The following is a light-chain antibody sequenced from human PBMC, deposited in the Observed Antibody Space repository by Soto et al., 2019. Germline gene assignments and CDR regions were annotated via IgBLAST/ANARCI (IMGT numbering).Light chain of an antibody. CDR2: DAS. J-gene: IGKJ1*01. V-gene: IGKV1-5*01. CDR1: QSISSW. CDR3: QHYNSYSEA. Sequence: DIQMTQSPSTLPAYVGDRVTITCRASQSISSWLAWYQQKPGKAPKLLIYDASSLESGVPSRFSGSGSGTEFTLTISSLQPDDFATYYCQHYNSYSEAFGQGTKVDIK.